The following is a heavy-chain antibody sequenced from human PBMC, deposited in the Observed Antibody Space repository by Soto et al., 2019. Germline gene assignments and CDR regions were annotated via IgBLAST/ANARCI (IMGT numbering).Heavy chain of an antibody. D-gene: IGHD6-13*01. J-gene: IGHJ3*02. V-gene: IGHV3-33*01. CDR3: ARDLWYSSSWYSGAFDI. CDR2: IWYDGSNK. CDR1: GFTFSSYG. Sequence: PGGSLRLSCAASGFTFSSYGMHWVRQAPGKGLEWVAVIWYDGSNKYYADSVKGRFTISRDNSKNTLYLQMNSLRAEDTAVYYCARDLWYSSSWYSGAFDIWGQGTMVTGSS.